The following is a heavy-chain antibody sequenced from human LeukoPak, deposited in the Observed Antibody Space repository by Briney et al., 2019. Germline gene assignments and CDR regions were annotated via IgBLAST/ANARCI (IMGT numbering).Heavy chain of an antibody. D-gene: IGHD6-13*01. CDR2: IKQDGSEK. J-gene: IGHJ4*02. Sequence: GGSLRLSCAASGFSFSSYWMNWVRQAPGKGLEWVANIKQDGSEKCYVDSVKGRFTISRDNAKSSLYLQMNSLRAEDTAVYYCASYPTPGIAAAGTFNYWGQGTLVTVSS. V-gene: IGHV3-7*03. CDR1: GFSFSSYW. CDR3: ASYPTPGIAAAGTFNY.